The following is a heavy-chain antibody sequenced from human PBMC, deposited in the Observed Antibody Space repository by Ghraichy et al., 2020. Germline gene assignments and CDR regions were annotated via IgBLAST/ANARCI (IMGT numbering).Heavy chain of an antibody. CDR1: GFTFSTYS. CDR2: ISPDGSKK. D-gene: IGHD2-2*01. V-gene: IGHV3-30*04. Sequence: GGSLRLSCAASGFTFSTYSIHWIRQAPGKGLDSLAVISPDGSKKYYADSVKGRFTISRDNSKNTLYLEMNSLRTEDTAVYYCAKEGDIVVVPAAMAWYYFDYWGQGTLVTVSS. J-gene: IGHJ4*02. CDR3: AKEGDIVVVPAAMAWYYFDY.